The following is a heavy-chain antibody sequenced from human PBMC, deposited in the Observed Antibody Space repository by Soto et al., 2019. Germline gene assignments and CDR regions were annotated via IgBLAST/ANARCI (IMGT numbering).Heavy chain of an antibody. J-gene: IGHJ4*02. CDR1: GDSVITNRW. CDR2: IYYSGST. CDR3: ARRYGPGFDY. D-gene: IGHD4-17*01. V-gene: IGHV4-59*08. Sequence: SETLSLTCTVSGDSVITNRWWGWVRQPPGKGLEWIGYIYYSGSTNYNPSLKSRVTISVDTSKNQFSLKLSSVTAADTAVYYCARRYGPGFDYWGQGTLVTVSS.